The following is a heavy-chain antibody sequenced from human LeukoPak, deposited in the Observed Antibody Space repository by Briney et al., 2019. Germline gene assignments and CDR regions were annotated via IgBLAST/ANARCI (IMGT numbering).Heavy chain of an antibody. V-gene: IGHV3-7*03. Sequence: GSLRLSCAASGFPFNAYWMTWVRQAPGKGLEWVANIRQDGDTKYYVDSVKGRFTISRDNAMNSLYLQMNSLRAGDTAIYYCARSLPYGTTWYGRSDFWGQGTLVTVSS. J-gene: IGHJ4*02. CDR1: GFPFNAYW. CDR2: IRQDGDTK. CDR3: ARSLPYGTTWYGRSDF. D-gene: IGHD6-13*01.